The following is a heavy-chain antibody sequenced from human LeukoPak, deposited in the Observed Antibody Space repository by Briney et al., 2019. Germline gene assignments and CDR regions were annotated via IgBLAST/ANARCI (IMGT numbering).Heavy chain of an antibody. CDR2: ISGSGGNT. Sequence: GGSLRLSCAASGFTFNNYATSWVRQAPGKGLEWVSSISGSGGNTYYADSVKGRFTISRDNSKNTLYLQMNSLRAADTAVYYCAKDRRITMAGTVDYFDYWGQGTLVTVSS. V-gene: IGHV3-23*01. D-gene: IGHD6-19*01. J-gene: IGHJ4*02. CDR1: GFTFNNYA. CDR3: AKDRRITMAGTVDYFDY.